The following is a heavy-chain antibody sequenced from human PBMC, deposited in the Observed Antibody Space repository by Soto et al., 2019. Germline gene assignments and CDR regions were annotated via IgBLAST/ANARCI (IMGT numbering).Heavy chain of an antibody. D-gene: IGHD1-1*01. CDR2: INAGNGNT. CDR3: ARLQLERHYYYYGMDV. J-gene: IGHJ6*02. CDR1: GYTFTSYA. Sequence: ASVKVSCKASGYTFTSYAMHWVRQAPGQRLEWMGWINAGNGNTKYSQKFQGRVTITRDTSASTAYMELSSLRSEDTVVYYCARLQLERHYYYYGMDVWGQGTTVTVSS. V-gene: IGHV1-3*01.